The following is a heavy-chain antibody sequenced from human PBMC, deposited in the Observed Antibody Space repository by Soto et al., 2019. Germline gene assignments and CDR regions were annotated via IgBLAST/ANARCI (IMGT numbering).Heavy chain of an antibody. J-gene: IGHJ4*02. Sequence: SVKVSCKVSGYTLTELSMHWVRQAPGKGLEWMGGFDPEDGETIYAQKFQGRVTMTEDTSTDTAYMELSSLRSEDTAVYYCATDPIAVAGTFDYWGQGTLVTVSS. CDR1: GYTLTELS. D-gene: IGHD6-19*01. CDR3: ATDPIAVAGTFDY. V-gene: IGHV1-24*01. CDR2: FDPEDGET.